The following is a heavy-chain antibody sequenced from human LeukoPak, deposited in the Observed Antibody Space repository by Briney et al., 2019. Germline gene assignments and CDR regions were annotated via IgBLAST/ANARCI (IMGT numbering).Heavy chain of an antibody. J-gene: IGHJ5*02. CDR3: ARELWFVNAPGSWFDP. CDR2: IFHSGSS. Sequence: SQTLSLTCAVSGDSISSGDYSWSWIRQPSGKGLEWIGYIFHSGSSYYNPSLKSRVTISVDRSKNQFSLRLTSVTAADTAVYYCARELWFVNAPGSWFDPWGQGTLVTVSS. D-gene: IGHD3-10*01. CDR1: GDSISSGDYS. V-gene: IGHV4-30-2*01.